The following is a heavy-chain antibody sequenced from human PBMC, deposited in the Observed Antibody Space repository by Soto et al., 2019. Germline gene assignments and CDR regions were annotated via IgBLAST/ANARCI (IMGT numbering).Heavy chain of an antibody. CDR2: MNAKSGDT. V-gene: IGHV1-8*01. CDR3: ARGNPFNYAGFDV. CDR1: GYTFSDFD. J-gene: IGHJ6*02. D-gene: IGHD3-16*01. Sequence: QAHLEQSGAKVKRPEASVKVSCKASGYTFSDFDINWLRQASGQGPEWMGWMNAKSGDTFFAQRFQGKFNMTWDTALSKAYMEVGSLTSYDTGMYYCARGNPFNYAGFDVWGQGTMVAVSS.